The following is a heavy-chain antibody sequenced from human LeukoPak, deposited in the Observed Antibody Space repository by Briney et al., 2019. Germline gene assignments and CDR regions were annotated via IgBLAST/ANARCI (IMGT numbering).Heavy chain of an antibody. CDR1: GFTFSSYA. CDR3: ASTSPGYSSGWG. D-gene: IGHD6-19*01. J-gene: IGHJ4*02. CDR2: ISGSDGST. V-gene: IGHV3-23*01. Sequence: GGSLRLSCAASGFTFSSYAMSWVRQAPGKGLEWVSGISGSDGSTYYADSVKGRFTISRDNSKNTLYLQMNSLRAEDTAVYYCASTSPGYSSGWGWGQGTLVTVSS.